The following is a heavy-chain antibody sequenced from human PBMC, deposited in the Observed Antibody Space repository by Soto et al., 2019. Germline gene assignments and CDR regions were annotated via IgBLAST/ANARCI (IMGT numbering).Heavy chain of an antibody. V-gene: IGHV5-10-1*01. J-gene: IGHJ6*02. CDR3: ATFSDV. CDR1: GYSFTNYL. Sequence: PGESLKISCKGSGYSFTNYLIIWVRQMPGKGLEWMGRIDPSDSYTKYSPSLQGHVTISADKSIGTAYLQWSRLKASDTAMYYCATFSDVWGQGTTVTVSS. CDR2: IDPSDSYT.